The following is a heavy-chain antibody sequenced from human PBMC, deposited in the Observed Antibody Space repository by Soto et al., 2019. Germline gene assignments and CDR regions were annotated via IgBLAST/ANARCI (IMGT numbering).Heavy chain of an antibody. Sequence: QVQLVQSGAEVKKPGASVKVSCKASGYTFTGYAIHWVRQAPGPGLEWMGWIDPKNGDTNTAQKFQGRVTMTRDTPITTAYTELTSLRSDDTAIYYCAREWEPTMVTRADYWGQGSLVTVSS. CDR3: AREWEPTMVTRADY. CDR1: GYTFTGYA. CDR2: IDPKNGDT. V-gene: IGHV1-2*02. J-gene: IGHJ4*02. D-gene: IGHD5-18*01.